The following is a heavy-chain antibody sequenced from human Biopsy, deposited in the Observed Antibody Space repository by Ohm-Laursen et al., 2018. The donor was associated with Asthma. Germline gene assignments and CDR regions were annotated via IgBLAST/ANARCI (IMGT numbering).Heavy chain of an antibody. CDR2: IDFVFGTT. J-gene: IGHJ4*02. CDR1: GGTFNTYV. CDR3: ARKAGSCISRTCYSLDF. V-gene: IGHV1-69*13. Sequence: AASVKVSCKSLGGTFNTYVIGWVRQAPGQGLEWMGGIDFVFGTTSYPQKFQDRATITADDSTSTVYMELSSLRSEDTAVYYCARKAGSCISRTCYSLDFWGQGTLVTVSS. D-gene: IGHD2-2*01.